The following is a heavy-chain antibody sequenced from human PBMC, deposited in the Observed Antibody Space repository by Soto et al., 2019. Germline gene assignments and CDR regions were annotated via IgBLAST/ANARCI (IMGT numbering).Heavy chain of an antibody. J-gene: IGHJ6*02. CDR2: INPNSGGT. V-gene: IGHV1-2*02. CDR3: ASGYSYGIYYYYYGMDV. CDR1: GYTFTDYY. D-gene: IGHD5-18*01. Sequence: ASVKVSCKASGYTFTDYYMHWVRQAPGQGLEWMGWINPNSGGTNYAQKFQGRVTMTRDTSISTAYMELSRLRSDDTAVYYCASGYSYGIYYYYYGMDVWGQGTKVTVSS.